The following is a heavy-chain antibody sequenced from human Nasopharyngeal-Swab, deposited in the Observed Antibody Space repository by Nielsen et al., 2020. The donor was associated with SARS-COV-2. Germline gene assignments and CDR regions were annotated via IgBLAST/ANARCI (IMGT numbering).Heavy chain of an antibody. CDR1: GFTFSDYY. CDR2: ISSSGGTV. Sequence: GESLKISCAASGFTFSDYYMSWIRQAPGKGLEWVSHISSSGGTVYYADSVKGRFTISRANAKNSLYLQMNSLRAEDTAVYYCARPPYCGGGSCYSMGLDYWGQGTLVPVSS. D-gene: IGHD2-15*01. V-gene: IGHV3-11*01. CDR3: ARPPYCGGGSCYSMGLDY. J-gene: IGHJ4*02.